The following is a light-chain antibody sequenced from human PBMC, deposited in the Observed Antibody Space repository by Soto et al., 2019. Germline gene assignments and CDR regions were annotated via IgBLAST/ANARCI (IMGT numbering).Light chain of an antibody. J-gene: IGLJ1*01. CDR1: SSDIGGYNY. Sequence: QSVLTQPPSASGSPGQSVTISCTGTSSDIGGYNYVSWYQQHPGKAPKLMIYEVSKQPSGVPDRFSGSKSGNTASLTVSGLQAEDEADYCCSSYSGSNVYVFGTGTKLTVL. V-gene: IGLV2-8*01. CDR2: EVS. CDR3: SSYSGSNVYV.